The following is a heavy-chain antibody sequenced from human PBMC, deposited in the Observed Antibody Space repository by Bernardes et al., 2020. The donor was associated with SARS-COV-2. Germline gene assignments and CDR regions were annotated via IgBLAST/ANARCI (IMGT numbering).Heavy chain of an antibody. CDR2: IYSSGRI. D-gene: IGHD3-22*01. Sequence: SETLSLTCIVSGASIRSNSWSWIRQPPGKGLEWIGRIYSSGRINYNPSLKSRVTISVDTSKNQFSLKLSSVTAADTALYYCARVPDNYYDSSAYYDYWGQGTLVTVSS. CDR3: ARVPDNYYDSSAYYDY. J-gene: IGHJ4*02. CDR1: GASIRSNS. V-gene: IGHV4-4*07.